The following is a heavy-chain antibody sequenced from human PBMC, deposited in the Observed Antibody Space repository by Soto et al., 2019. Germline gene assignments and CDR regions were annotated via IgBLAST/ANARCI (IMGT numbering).Heavy chain of an antibody. V-gene: IGHV3-23*01. D-gene: IGHD1-20*01. CDR1: GFTFSSYA. Sequence: GGSLRLSCAASGFTFSSYAMSWVRQAPGKGLEWVSAISGSGGSTYYADSVKGRFTISRDNSKNTLYLQMNSLRAEDTAVYYCAKGQRTNWNDVMGPFDYWGQGTLVTVSS. CDR2: ISGSGGST. J-gene: IGHJ4*02. CDR3: AKGQRTNWNDVMGPFDY.